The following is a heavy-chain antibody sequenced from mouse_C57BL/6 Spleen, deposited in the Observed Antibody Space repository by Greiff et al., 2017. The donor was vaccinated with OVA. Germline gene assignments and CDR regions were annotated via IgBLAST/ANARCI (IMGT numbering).Heavy chain of an antibody. Sequence: VQLQQSGAELVKPGASVKLSCTASGFNIKDYYMHWVKQRTEQGLEWIGRIDPEDGETKYAPEFQGKATITADTSSNTAYLQRSSLTSEDTAVYYCARSDDDYYLALFAYWGQGTLVTVSA. J-gene: IGHJ3*01. V-gene: IGHV14-2*01. CDR3: ARSDDDYYLALFAY. CDR1: GFNIKDYY. D-gene: IGHD2-3*01. CDR2: IDPEDGET.